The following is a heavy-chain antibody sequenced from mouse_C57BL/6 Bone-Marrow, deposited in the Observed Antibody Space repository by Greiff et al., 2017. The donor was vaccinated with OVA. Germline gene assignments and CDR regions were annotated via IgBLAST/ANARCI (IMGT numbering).Heavy chain of an antibody. V-gene: IGHV3-6*01. CDR3: ARVNYGSSYDYFDY. D-gene: IGHD1-1*01. CDR2: ISYDGSN. J-gene: IGHJ2*01. Sequence: EVKVEESGPGLVKPSQSLSLTCSVTGYSITSGYYWNWIRQFPGNKLEWMGYISYDGSNNYNPSLKNRISITRDTSKNQFFLKLNSVTTEDTATYYCARVNYGSSYDYFDYWGQGTTLTVSS. CDR1: GYSITSGYY.